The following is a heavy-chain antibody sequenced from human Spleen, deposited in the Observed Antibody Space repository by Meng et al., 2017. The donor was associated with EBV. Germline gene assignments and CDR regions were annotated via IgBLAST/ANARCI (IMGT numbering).Heavy chain of an antibody. CDR1: GFSLSTSGVG. J-gene: IGHJ4*02. Sequence: TLKVSGPTLVKPTPTLPLTCSVSGFSLSTSGVGVGWIRQPPGKALEWLALIYRDDEKRYSPSLESRLTITKDTSKNQVVLTMTNMDPVDTATYYCAHSSWFTVDFDSWGQGTLVTVSS. CDR2: IYRDDEK. V-gene: IGHV2-5*02. CDR3: AHSSWFTVDFDS. D-gene: IGHD3-10*01.